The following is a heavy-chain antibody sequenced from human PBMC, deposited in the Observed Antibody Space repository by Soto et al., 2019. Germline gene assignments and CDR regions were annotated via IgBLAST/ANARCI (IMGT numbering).Heavy chain of an antibody. CDR2: MYYSGST. D-gene: IGHD3-22*01. J-gene: IGHJ4*02. CDR3: AKFYYDSSGYYSGHIDY. Sequence: PSETLSLTCTVSGGSMSSSSYYWGWIRQPPGKGLEWIGSMYYSGSTYYNPSLKSRVTISVDTSKNQFFLKLSSVTAADTAVYYCAKFYYDSSGYYSGHIDYWGQGTLVTVSS. CDR1: GGSMSSSSYY. V-gene: IGHV4-39*01.